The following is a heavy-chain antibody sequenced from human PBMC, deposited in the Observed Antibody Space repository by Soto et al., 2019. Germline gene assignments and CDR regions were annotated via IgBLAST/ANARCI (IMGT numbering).Heavy chain of an antibody. Sequence: QVQLPESGPGLVRPAETLSLTCSVSGDSIGSTIHYCSWIRLHPGKVLEYIGYIYYSGATYYSPSLESRVTISVDTSKNQFTLKLNSVTAADPDRYYCARCSDIGDKRDAFDVWGQGTMVPGSS. CDR1: GDSIGSTIHY. D-gene: IGHD4-17*01. CDR3: ARCSDIGDKRDAFDV. J-gene: IGHJ3*01. V-gene: IGHV4-31*03. CDR2: IYYSGAT.